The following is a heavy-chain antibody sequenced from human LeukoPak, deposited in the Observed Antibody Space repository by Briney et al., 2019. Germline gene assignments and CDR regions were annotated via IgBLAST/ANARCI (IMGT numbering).Heavy chain of an antibody. Sequence: GGSLRLSCAASGFTFSSYGMHWVRQAPGKGLEWVAFIRYDGSNKYYADSVEGRFTISRDNSKNTLYLQMNSLRAEDTAVYYCAKAPGYCSGGSCYSRHYFDYWGQGTLVTVSS. CDR1: GFTFSSYG. CDR2: IRYDGSNK. D-gene: IGHD2-15*01. J-gene: IGHJ4*02. CDR3: AKAPGYCSGGSCYSRHYFDY. V-gene: IGHV3-30*02.